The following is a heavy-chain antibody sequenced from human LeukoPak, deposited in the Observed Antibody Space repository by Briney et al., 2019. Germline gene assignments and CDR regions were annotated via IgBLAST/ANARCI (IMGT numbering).Heavy chain of an antibody. V-gene: IGHV3-23*01. CDR2: ISGTGETT. CDR3: TASFRSGPLFDY. J-gene: IGHJ4*02. CDR1: GFTFRTYG. D-gene: IGHD2-15*01. Sequence: GGSLRLSCVGTGFTFRTYGMTWVRQAPGKGLEWVSLISGTGETTFYADSVKGRFTISRDNFKNTVYLQMNSLKTEDTAVYYCTASFRSGPLFDYWGQGTLVTVSS.